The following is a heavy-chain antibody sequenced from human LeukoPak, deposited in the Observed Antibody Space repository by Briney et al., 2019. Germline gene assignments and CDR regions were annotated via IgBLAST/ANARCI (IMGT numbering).Heavy chain of an antibody. CDR1: GFTFSSDA. Sequence: GGSLRLSCAASGFTFSSDAMSWVRQAPGKGLEWVSAISGSGGSTYYADSVKGRFTISRDNSKNTLYLQMNSLRAEDTAVYYCAKDLGDYVWGSHGYFDYWGQGTLVTVSS. CDR3: AKDLGDYVWGSHGYFDY. CDR2: ISGSGGST. J-gene: IGHJ4*02. V-gene: IGHV3-23*01. D-gene: IGHD3-16*01.